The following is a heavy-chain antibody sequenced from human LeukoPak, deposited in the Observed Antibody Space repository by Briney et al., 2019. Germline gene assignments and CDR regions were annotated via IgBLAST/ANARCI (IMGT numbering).Heavy chain of an antibody. CDR2: ISYDGSNK. Sequence: GGSLRLSCAASGFTFSSYAMHWVRQAPGKGLEWVAIISYDGSNKYYADSVKGRFTISRDNSKNTLYLQMNSLRAEDTAMYCCPREKESNDYYGMDVWGQGPTVTVSS. D-gene: IGHD7-27*01. CDR1: GFTFSSYA. J-gene: IGHJ6*02. V-gene: IGHV3-30-3*01. CDR3: PREKESNDYYGMDV.